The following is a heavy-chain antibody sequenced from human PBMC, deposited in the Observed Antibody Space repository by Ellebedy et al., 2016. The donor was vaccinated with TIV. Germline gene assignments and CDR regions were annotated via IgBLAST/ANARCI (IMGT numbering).Heavy chain of an antibody. CDR2: INQDGSEQ. Sequence: GGSLRLSXAASGFTFSRNGMSWVGQAPGKGLEWVATINQDGSEQYYVDSVKGRFTISRDNAKSSLYLQMNSLRDEDTAVYYCARADWGSADYWGQGTLVTVSS. CDR1: GFTFSRNG. J-gene: IGHJ4*02. V-gene: IGHV3-7*01. CDR3: ARADWGSADY. D-gene: IGHD7-27*01.